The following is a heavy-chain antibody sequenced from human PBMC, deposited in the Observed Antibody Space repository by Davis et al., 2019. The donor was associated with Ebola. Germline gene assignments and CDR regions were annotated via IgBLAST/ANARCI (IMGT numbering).Heavy chain of an antibody. J-gene: IGHJ6*04. CDR2: IDPSDSYT. Sequence: GESLKISCKGSGYSFTSYWISWVRQMPGKGLEWMGRIDPSDSYTNYSPSFQGHVTISADKSISTAYLQWSSLKASDTAMYYCARHHGIQANWGRGYYYGMDVWGKGTTVTVSS. V-gene: IGHV5-10-1*01. CDR1: GYSFTSYW. D-gene: IGHD7-27*01. CDR3: ARHHGIQANWGRGYYYGMDV.